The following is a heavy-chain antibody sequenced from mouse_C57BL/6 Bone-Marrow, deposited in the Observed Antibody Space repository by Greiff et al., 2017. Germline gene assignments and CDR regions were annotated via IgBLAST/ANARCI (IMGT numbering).Heavy chain of an antibody. V-gene: IGHV1-81*01. CDR1: GYTFTSYG. Sequence: VQLQQSGAELARPGASVKLSCKASGYTFTSYGISWVKQRTGQGLEWIGEIYPRSGNTYYNEKFKGKAALTADKSSSTAYMELRSLTSEDSAVYYCAVNWDLWYFDVWGTGTTVTVSS. CDR2: IYPRSGNT. CDR3: AVNWDLWYFDV. J-gene: IGHJ1*03. D-gene: IGHD4-1*01.